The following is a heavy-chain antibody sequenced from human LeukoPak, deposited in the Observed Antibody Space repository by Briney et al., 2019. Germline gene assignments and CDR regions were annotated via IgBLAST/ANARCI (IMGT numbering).Heavy chain of an antibody. Sequence: PGGSLRLSCAASGFTFSSYAMKWVRQAPGKGLEWVSEISDRGDRTYYADSVRGRLTISRDNSENMVYLQMNSLRAEDTAVYYCARDLLYSGSYSWYFDLWGRGTPVTVSS. CDR2: ISDRGDRT. J-gene: IGHJ2*01. CDR1: GFTFSSYA. D-gene: IGHD1-26*01. CDR3: ARDLLYSGSYSWYFDL. V-gene: IGHV3-23*01.